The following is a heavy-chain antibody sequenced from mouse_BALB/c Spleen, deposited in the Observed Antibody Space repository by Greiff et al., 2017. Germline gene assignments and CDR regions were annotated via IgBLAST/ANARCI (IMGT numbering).Heavy chain of an antibody. D-gene: IGHD1-1*01. CDR1: GYSFTGYY. V-gene: IGHV1-26*01. CDR3: TSLYDSSYDGCAMDY. CDR2: VNHNNGGT. J-gene: IGHJ4*01. Sequence: EVQVVESGPDLVKPGASVKISCKASGYSFTGYYMHWVKQSHGKSLEWIGRVNHNNGGTSYNQKFKGKAILTVDKSSSTAYMELRSLTSEDSAVYYCTSLYDSSYDGCAMDYWGQGTSVTVAS.